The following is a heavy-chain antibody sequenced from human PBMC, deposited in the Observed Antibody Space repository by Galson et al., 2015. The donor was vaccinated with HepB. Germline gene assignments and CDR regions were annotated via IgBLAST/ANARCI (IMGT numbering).Heavy chain of an antibody. CDR1: GYTFTSYA. V-gene: IGHV1-3*01. Sequence: SVKVSCKASGYTFTSYAMHWVRQAPGQRLEWMGWINAGNGNTKYSQKFQGRVTITRDTSASTAYMELSSLRSEDTAVYYCARDRWNGFYYYYYYMDVWGKGTTVTVSS. CDR3: ARDRWNGFYYYYYYMDV. J-gene: IGHJ6*03. D-gene: IGHD1-1*01. CDR2: INAGNGNT.